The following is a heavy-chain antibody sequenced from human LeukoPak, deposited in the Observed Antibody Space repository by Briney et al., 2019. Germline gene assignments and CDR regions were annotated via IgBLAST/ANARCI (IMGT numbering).Heavy chain of an antibody. D-gene: IGHD2-8*01. J-gene: IGHJ4*02. CDR2: TSGSGGST. V-gene: IGHV3-23*01. CDR3: AAKMAAGFFDY. CDR1: GFTFSSYG. Sequence: GGSLRLSCAASGFTFSSYGMSWVRQAPGKGLEWVSTTSGSGGSTYYADSVKGRFTIPRDNSKNTLYLQMNSLRAEDTAVYYCAAKMAAGFFDYWGQGTLVTVSS.